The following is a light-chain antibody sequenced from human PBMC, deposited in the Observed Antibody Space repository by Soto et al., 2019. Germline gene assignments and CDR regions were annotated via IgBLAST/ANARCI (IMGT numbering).Light chain of an antibody. J-gene: IGLJ3*02. Sequence: QSALTQPASVSGSPGQSIAISCTGTSSDVGSHNLVSWYQQHPGKAPKLMIYEVTKRPSGVSSRFSGSKSGNTASLTISGLQAEDEADYYCSLHAGSFTWVFGGGTQLTVL. CDR1: SSDVGSHNL. CDR2: EVT. CDR3: SLHAGSFTWV. V-gene: IGLV2-23*02.